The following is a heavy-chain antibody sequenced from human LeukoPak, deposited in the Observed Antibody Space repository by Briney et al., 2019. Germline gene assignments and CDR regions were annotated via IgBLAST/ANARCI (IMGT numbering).Heavy chain of an antibody. D-gene: IGHD6-19*01. V-gene: IGHV3-23*01. CDR1: GFTFSSYA. J-gene: IGHJ4*02. CDR3: AKGSGSIAVDNLCVY. Sequence: GGSLRLSCAASGFTFSSYAMSWVRQAPGKGLEWVSVISGSGGSTYYAGSVKGRFTISRDNSKNTLFLQMNSLRAEDTAIYYCAKGSGSIAVDNLCVYWGPGTLVTVSS. CDR2: ISGSGGST.